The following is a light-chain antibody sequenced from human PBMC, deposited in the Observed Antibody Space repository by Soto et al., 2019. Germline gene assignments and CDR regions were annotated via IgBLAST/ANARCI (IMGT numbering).Light chain of an antibody. CDR2: AS. Sequence: DIQMTQSPSSLSASVEDRVIITCRASQSVSNHLSWYQQKPGKAPKLLISASSLQSGVPSRFSGSRSGPEFTLTISSLQHEEFATDYCQQSYSSPPTFGQGTKVDIK. J-gene: IGKJ1*01. CDR3: QQSYSSPPT. CDR1: QSVSNH. V-gene: IGKV1-39*01.